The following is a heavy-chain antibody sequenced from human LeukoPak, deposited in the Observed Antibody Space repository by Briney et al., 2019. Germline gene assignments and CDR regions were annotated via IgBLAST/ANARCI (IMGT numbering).Heavy chain of an antibody. Sequence: GGSLRLSCAASGFTFSSSAMSWVRQVPGKGLEWVSGISGSGGSTYYADSVKGRFTISRDNSKNTLYLQMNSLRAEDTAVYYCAKVTDIGYPDYWGQGTLVTVSS. J-gene: IGHJ4*02. D-gene: IGHD3-9*01. CDR1: GFTFSSSA. V-gene: IGHV3-23*01. CDR2: ISGSGGST. CDR3: AKVTDIGYPDY.